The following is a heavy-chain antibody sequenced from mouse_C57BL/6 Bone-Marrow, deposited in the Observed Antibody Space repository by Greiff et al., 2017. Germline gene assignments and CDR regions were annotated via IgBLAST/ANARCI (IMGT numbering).Heavy chain of an antibody. CDR1: GYTFTSYG. CDR3: ARGDYGNYDATDY. CDR2: IYPRSGNT. V-gene: IGHV1-81*01. D-gene: IGHD2-1*01. Sequence: VKLVESGAELARPGASVKLSCKASGYTFTSYGIRWVKQRTVQGLEWIGEIYPRSGNTYYNEKFKGKATLTADKSSSTAYMELRSLTSEDSAVYLCARGDYGNYDATDYWGEGTSVTVSS. J-gene: IGHJ4*01.